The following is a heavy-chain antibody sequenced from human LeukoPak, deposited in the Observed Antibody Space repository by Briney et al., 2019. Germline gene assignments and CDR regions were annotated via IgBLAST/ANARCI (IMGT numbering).Heavy chain of an antibody. J-gene: IGHJ4*02. CDR3: AKDQTTRLGQLNY. CDR1: GFTFSIYW. D-gene: IGHD1-7*01. V-gene: IGHV3-23*01. Sequence: GGSLRLSCAASGFTFSIYWMSWVRQAPGKGLEWVSAISGSGGSTYYADSVKGRFTISRDNSKNTLYLQMNSLRAEDTAVYYCAKDQTTRLGQLNYWGQGTLVTVSS. CDR2: ISGSGGST.